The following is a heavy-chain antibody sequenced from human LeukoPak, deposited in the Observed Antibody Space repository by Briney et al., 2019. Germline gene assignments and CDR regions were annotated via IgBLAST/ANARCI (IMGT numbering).Heavy chain of an antibody. J-gene: IGHJ3*01. Sequence: ASVKVSCKASGYTFTSYYMHWVRQAPGQGLEWMGIINPSGGSTSYAQKFQGRATMTRDMSTSTVYMELSSLGAEDSAVYYCARDSLHPRRLSDAFDVWGQGTMVTVSS. CDR3: ARDSLHPRRLSDAFDV. CDR1: GYTFTSYY. V-gene: IGHV1-46*01. D-gene: IGHD3-16*02. CDR2: INPSGGST.